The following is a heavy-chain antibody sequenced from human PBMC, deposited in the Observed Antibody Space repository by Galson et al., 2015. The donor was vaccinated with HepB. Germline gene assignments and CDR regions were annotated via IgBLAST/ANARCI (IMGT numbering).Heavy chain of an antibody. Sequence: SVKVSCKASGYTFTSYYMHWVRQAPGQGLEWMGIINPSGGSTSYAQKLQGRVTMTRDTSTSTVYMELSSLRSEDTAVYYCARSGFGFGDGMDVWGQGTTVTVSS. J-gene: IGHJ6*02. CDR3: ARSGFGFGDGMDV. CDR2: INPSGGST. V-gene: IGHV1-46*04. D-gene: IGHD3-3*01. CDR1: GYTFTSYY.